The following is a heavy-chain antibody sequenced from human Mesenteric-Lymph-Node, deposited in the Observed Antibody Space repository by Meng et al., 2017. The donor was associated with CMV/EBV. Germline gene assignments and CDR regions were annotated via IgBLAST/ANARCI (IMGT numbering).Heavy chain of an antibody. CDR1: WFSLSTSGMG. CDR2: IYWVDDK. V-gene: IGHV2-5*02. D-gene: IGHD3-10*01. J-gene: IGHJ5*02. Sequence: TFLWFSLSTSGMGVVWIRQPPGKALEWLALIYWVDDKRYRPSLRSRLTISKDTLKNQVVLTMTNMEPEDTATYYCARSSGSSDWFDPWGQGSLVTVSS. CDR3: ARSSGSSDWFDP.